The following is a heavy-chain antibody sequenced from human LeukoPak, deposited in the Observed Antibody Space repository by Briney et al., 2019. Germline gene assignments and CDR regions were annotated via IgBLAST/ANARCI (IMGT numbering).Heavy chain of an antibody. V-gene: IGHV5-51*01. CDR1: GYSFTSYW. CDR3: ARMSGSYLQNFDY. D-gene: IGHD1-26*01. J-gene: IGHJ4*02. Sequence: ESLKISCKGSGYSFTSYWAGWVRQMPGKGLEWMGIIYPGDSDTRYSPSFQGQVTISADKSIRTAYLQWSSLKASDTAMYYCARMSGSYLQNFDYWGQGTRVTVSS. CDR2: IYPGDSDT.